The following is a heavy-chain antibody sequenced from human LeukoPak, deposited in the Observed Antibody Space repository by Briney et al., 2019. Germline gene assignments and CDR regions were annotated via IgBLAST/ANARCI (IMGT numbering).Heavy chain of an antibody. Sequence: PGRSLRPSCAASGFTFSSYNMNWVRQAPGEGLEWVSSITSSISYIYYADSVKGRFTISRDNAKNSLYLQMDSLRVEDTAVYYCARDPYSGNYGAYYYYYMDVWGKGTTVTISS. J-gene: IGHJ6*03. V-gene: IGHV3-21*06. CDR3: ARDPYSGNYGAYYYYYMDV. D-gene: IGHD1-26*01. CDR1: GFTFSSYN. CDR2: ITSSISYI.